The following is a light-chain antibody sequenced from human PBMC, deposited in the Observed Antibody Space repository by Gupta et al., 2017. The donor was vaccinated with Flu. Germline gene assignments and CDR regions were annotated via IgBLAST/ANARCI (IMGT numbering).Light chain of an antibody. V-gene: IGKV3-15*01. CDR2: GAS. Sequence: PALSGAPRERATLSCRASQSVGSNLAWYQQKPGQAPRLLISGASTRATGIPARFSGSGSGTEFTLTVSSLQSEDFAVYYCQQYNNWPPFTFGQGTKLEI. CDR1: QSVGSN. CDR3: QQYNNWPPFT. J-gene: IGKJ2*01.